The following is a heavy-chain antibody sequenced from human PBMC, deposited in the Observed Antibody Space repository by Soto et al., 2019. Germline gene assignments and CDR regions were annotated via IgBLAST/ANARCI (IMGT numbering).Heavy chain of an antibody. Sequence: SQPLSLSCAISGDSVSSNSAAWNWIRRSPSRGLEWLGRTYYRSKWDNDYAVSVKSRITINPDRSKNQFSLQLNSVTPEDTAVYYCAREGIAVAGTTHYYYYGMDVWGQGTTVTVSS. J-gene: IGHJ6*02. CDR2: TYYRSKWDN. CDR1: GDSVSSNSAA. V-gene: IGHV6-1*01. CDR3: AREGIAVAGTTHYYYYGMDV. D-gene: IGHD6-19*01.